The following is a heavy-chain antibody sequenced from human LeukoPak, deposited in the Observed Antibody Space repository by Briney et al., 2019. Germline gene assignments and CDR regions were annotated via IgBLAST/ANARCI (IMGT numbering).Heavy chain of an antibody. V-gene: IGHV3-7*01. J-gene: IGHJ4*02. D-gene: IGHD5-24*01. CDR1: RFNYRDYR. CDR2: IKQDGSEK. Sequence: PGGAVRLSCVGSRFNYRDYRMSWVPEAPGKGLDWVANIKQDGSEKDHVVALKGRYTISRDNAKNSLYLQMNSLRAEETAVYYCARWLELMRNFDWWGQGTLVTVSS. CDR3: ARWLELMRNFDW.